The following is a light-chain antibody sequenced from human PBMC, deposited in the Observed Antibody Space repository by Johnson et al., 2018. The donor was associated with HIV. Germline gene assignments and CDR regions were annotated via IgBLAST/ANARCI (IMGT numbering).Light chain of an antibody. CDR1: SSNIGNNY. J-gene: IGLJ1*01. CDR2: DND. Sequence: QSVLTQPPSVSAAPGQKVTISCSGSSSNIGNNYVSWYQQLPGTAPKLLIYDNDKRPSGIPDRFSGSKSGTSATLCITGLQTGDEADYYCGTWDTSLSDYYVFGTGTKVTVL. V-gene: IGLV1-51*01. CDR3: GTWDTSLSDYYV.